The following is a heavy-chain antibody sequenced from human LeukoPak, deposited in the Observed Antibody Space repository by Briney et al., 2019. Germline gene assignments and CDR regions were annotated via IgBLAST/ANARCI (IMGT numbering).Heavy chain of an antibody. Sequence: ASVKVSCQALGYTFTDHYFHWLRQAPGQGLEWMGWINPSSGDTRYAQKFQGRVTMTRDTSIRTAYMELNRLTPDDTAVYFCASETARPRIGIYYSGMDVWGQGTTVTVSS. CDR2: INPSSGDT. CDR1: GYTFTDHY. CDR3: ASETARPRIGIYYSGMDV. D-gene: IGHD6-6*01. V-gene: IGHV1-2*02. J-gene: IGHJ6*02.